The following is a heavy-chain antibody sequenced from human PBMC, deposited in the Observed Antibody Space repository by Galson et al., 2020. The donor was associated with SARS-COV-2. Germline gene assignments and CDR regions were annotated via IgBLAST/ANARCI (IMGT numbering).Heavy chain of an antibody. Sequence: SQTLSLTCGVYGGSFSDYSWTWVRQPPGKGLEWIGEISNSGSTNYSPSLKSRVFMSVDTSKNQFSLKLRSVTAADTAVYYCARGGSRPVMVFDYYYFYMDVWGKGTTVTVSS. CDR2: ISNSGST. CDR1: GGSFSDYS. CDR3: ARGGSRPVMVFDYYYFYMDV. D-gene: IGHD5-18*01. V-gene: IGHV4-34*01. J-gene: IGHJ6*03.